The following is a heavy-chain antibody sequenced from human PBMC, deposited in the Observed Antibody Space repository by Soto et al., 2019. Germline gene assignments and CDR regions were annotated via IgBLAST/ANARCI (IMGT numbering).Heavy chain of an antibody. CDR1: GFTFSSYG. D-gene: IGHD6-13*01. J-gene: IGHJ4*02. CDR3: AKEHSSSWYDFDY. CDR2: ISYDGSNK. Sequence: GGSLRLSCAASGFTFSSYGMHWVRQAPGKGLEWVAVISYDGSNKYYAGSVKGRFTISRDNSKNTLYLQMNSLRAEDTAVYYCAKEHSSSWYDFDYWGQGTLVTVSS. V-gene: IGHV3-30*18.